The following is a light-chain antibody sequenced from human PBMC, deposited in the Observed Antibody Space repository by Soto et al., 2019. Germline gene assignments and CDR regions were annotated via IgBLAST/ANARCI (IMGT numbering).Light chain of an antibody. Sequence: DMVMTQSPDSLAVSLGERTTINCKSSQSILYSSNNKNYLTWYQQKPGQPPKLLIYWASTRESGVPDRCSDGGSGTDFNLTSSSLQAEDVAVYYCQQYYVIPYTFGQGTKLEIK. J-gene: IGKJ2*01. CDR1: QSILYSSNNKNY. CDR3: QQYYVIPYT. CDR2: WAS. V-gene: IGKV4-1*01.